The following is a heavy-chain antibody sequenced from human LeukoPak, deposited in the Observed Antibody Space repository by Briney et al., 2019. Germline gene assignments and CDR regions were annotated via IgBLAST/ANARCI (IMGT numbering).Heavy chain of an antibody. J-gene: IGHJ4*02. CDR1: GYTLTELS. CDR3: ARGFKRQPFDY. V-gene: IGHV1-24*01. CDR2: FDPEDGET. D-gene: IGHD6-13*01. Sequence: ASVKVSCKVSGYTLTELSMHWLRQAPGKGLEWMGGFDPEDGETIYAQKFQGRVTMTRDTSTSTVYMELSSLRSEDTAVYYCARGFKRQPFDYWGQGTLVTVSS.